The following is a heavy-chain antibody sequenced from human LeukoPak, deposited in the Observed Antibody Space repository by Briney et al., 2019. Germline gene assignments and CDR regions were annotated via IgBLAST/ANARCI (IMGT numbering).Heavy chain of an antibody. J-gene: IGHJ4*02. CDR2: IYYSGST. Sequence: SETLSLTCTVSGGSISSSSYYWGWIRPPQGKGLEWIGSIYYSGSTYYNPSLKSRVTISVDTSTNQFSLKLSSVTSADTAVYYCATFTYYYDSSGYYKPYYFDYWGQGTLVTVSS. CDR1: GGSISSSSYY. V-gene: IGHV4-39*01. CDR3: ATFTYYYDSSGYYKPYYFDY. D-gene: IGHD3-22*01.